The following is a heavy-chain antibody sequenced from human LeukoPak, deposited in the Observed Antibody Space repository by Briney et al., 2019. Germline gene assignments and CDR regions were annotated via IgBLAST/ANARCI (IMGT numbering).Heavy chain of an antibody. Sequence: ASVKVSCKVSGYTLIEISIYWVRQAPGKGLEWMGGIDPEDGETIYAQKFQGRVTMTEDTSTGTAYMDLSSLTSEDTAVYYCAKDMGSGWYRANFDYWGQGTLVTVSS. V-gene: IGHV1-24*01. CDR1: GYTLIEIS. J-gene: IGHJ4*02. D-gene: IGHD6-19*01. CDR2: IDPEDGET. CDR3: AKDMGSGWYRANFDY.